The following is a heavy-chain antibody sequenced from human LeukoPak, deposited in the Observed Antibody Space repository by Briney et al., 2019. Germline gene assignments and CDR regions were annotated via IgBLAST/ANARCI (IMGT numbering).Heavy chain of an antibody. J-gene: IGHJ4*02. CDR2: ISYDGSNK. V-gene: IGHV3-30-3*01. D-gene: IGHD2-15*01. CDR3: ARGLQPRILQSDFDY. CDR1: GFTSSSYA. Sequence: SGGSLRLSCAASGFTSSSYAMHWVRQAPGKGLEWVAVISYDGSNKYYADSVKGRFTISRDNSKNTLYLQMNSLRAEDTAVYYCARGLQPRILQSDFDYWGQGTLVTVSS.